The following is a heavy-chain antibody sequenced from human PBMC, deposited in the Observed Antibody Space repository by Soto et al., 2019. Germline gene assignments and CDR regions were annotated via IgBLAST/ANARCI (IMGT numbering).Heavy chain of an antibody. J-gene: IGHJ5*02. CDR3: ARVGPWVPYYYDSSPYTFENWFGP. Sequence: PSETLYLTCAVSGNAISSGYYWGWLRQPPGKGLEWIGRIYHGGSTYYNPSLNSRVTLSIDMTNNHVSLILNSVTAADTAVYYCARVGPWVPYYYDSSPYTFENWFGPWGQGTLVTVSS. CDR1: GNAISSGYY. D-gene: IGHD3-22*01. CDR2: IYHGGST. V-gene: IGHV4-38-2*01.